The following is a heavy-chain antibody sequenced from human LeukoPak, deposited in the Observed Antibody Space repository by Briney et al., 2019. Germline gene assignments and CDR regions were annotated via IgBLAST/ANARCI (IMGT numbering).Heavy chain of an antibody. V-gene: IGHV3-21*01. Sequence: GGSLRLSCAASGFTFSSYAMSWVRQAPGKGLEWVSSISSSSSYIYYADSVKGRFTISRDNAKNSLYLQMNSLRAEDTAVYYCARAWEGLGDFWSGSDYWGQGTLVTVSS. CDR1: GFTFSSYA. J-gene: IGHJ4*02. CDR2: ISSSSSYI. CDR3: ARAWEGLGDFWSGSDY. D-gene: IGHD3-3*01.